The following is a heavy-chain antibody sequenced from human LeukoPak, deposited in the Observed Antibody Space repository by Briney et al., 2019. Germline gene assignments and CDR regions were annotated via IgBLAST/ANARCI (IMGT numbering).Heavy chain of an antibody. D-gene: IGHD4-23*01. CDR2: IIPILGIA. Sequence: PGSSVKVSCKAYGGTFSSYTISWVRQAPGQGLEWMGRIIPILGIANYAQKFQGRVTITADKSTSTAYMELSSLRSEDTAVYYCARAAYGGNSLFDYWGQGTLDTVSS. V-gene: IGHV1-69*02. J-gene: IGHJ4*02. CDR3: ARAAYGGNSLFDY. CDR1: GGTFSSYT.